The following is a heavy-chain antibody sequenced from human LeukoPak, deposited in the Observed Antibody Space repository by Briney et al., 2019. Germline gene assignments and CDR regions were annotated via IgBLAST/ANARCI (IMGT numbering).Heavy chain of an antibody. CDR3: ARCRGLLDPFDY. J-gene: IGHJ4*02. CDR2: VRGSGDTK. D-gene: IGHD3-10*01. V-gene: IGHV3-23*01. Sequence: PGGSLRLSCAASGFTFSTYAMSWVRQAPGKGLEWVSSVRGSGDTKYDADSLKGRFTISRDNSKNTVYLQMNSLRAEDTAIYYCARCRGLLDPFDYWGQGTLVTVSS. CDR1: GFTFSTYA.